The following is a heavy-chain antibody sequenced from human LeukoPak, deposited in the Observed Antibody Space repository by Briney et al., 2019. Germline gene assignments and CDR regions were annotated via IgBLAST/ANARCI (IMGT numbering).Heavy chain of an antibody. Sequence: PSQTLSLTCAVYGGSISSGDYSWSWIRQPTGKSLEWIGYIYHSGRTYYNPSLKSRVTISIDRSKNQFSLKLSSVTAADTAVYYCARDLLWFGEAYFDYWGQGTLVTVSS. D-gene: IGHD3-10*01. CDR3: ARDLLWFGEAYFDY. CDR2: IYHSGRT. J-gene: IGHJ4*02. V-gene: IGHV4-30-2*01. CDR1: GGSISSGDYS.